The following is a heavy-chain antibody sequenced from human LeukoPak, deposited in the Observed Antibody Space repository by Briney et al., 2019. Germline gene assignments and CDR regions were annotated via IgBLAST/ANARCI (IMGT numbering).Heavy chain of an antibody. CDR2: IKPNSGDT. CDR3: AKSLYYYDSSGWAAFDH. D-gene: IGHD3-22*01. CDR1: GYTFTGHY. J-gene: IGHJ4*02. Sequence: ASVEVSCKSSGYTFTGHYIYWVRQAPGQGLEWMGWIKPNSGDTNYVQKFQGRVTMTRDTSISTGYMELSRLRSDDTAVYYCAKSLYYYDSSGWAAFDHWGQGTQVTVSS. V-gene: IGHV1-2*02.